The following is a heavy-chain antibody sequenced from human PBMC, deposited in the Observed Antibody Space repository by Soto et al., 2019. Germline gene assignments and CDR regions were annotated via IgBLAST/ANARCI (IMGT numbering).Heavy chain of an antibody. V-gene: IGHV3-48*03. CDR1: GFTFSSYE. CDR3: ARDLPVAGMDY. D-gene: IGHD6-19*01. CDR2: ICSSGSTI. J-gene: IGHJ4*02. Sequence: GGSLRLSCAASGFTFSSYEMNWVRQAPGKGLEWVSYICSSGSTIYYADSVKGRFTISIDNAKNSLYLQMNSLRAEDTAVYYCARDLPVAGMDYWGQGTLGTAPQ.